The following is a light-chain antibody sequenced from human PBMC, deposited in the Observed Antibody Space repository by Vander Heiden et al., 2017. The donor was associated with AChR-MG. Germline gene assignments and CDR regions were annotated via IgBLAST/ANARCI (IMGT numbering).Light chain of an antibody. CDR3: AAWDDSLNGVV. CDR2: SND. Sequence: QSVLTQPPSASGTPGQRVTISCSGSSPHIGTNPSNWYQQLQETAPKLLMYSNDQRPSGVPDRFSGSKSGTSASLAISGLQSEDEADYYCAAWDDSLNGVVFGGGTKLTVL. CDR1: SPHIGTNP. J-gene: IGLJ2*01. V-gene: IGLV1-44*01.